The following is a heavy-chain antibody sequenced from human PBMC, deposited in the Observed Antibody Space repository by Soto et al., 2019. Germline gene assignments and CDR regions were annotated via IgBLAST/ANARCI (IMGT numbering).Heavy chain of an antibody. Sequence: QVQLVQSGAEVKKPGASVKVSCKASGYTFTSYGISWVRQAPGQGLEWMGWISAYNGNTNYAQKLQGRVTMTTDTSTSTAYMELRSLRSDDTAVYYCARAEGIGDYVWGSYRLRAFDIWGQGTMVTVSS. J-gene: IGHJ3*02. D-gene: IGHD3-16*02. CDR2: ISAYNGNT. V-gene: IGHV1-18*01. CDR3: ARAEGIGDYVWGSYRLRAFDI. CDR1: GYTFTSYG.